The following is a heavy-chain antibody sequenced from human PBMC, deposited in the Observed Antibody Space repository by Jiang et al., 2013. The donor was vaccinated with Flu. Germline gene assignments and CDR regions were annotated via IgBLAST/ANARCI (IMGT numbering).Heavy chain of an antibody. CDR1: GYTFTGYY. J-gene: IGHJ3*02. D-gene: IGHD5-12*01. V-gene: IGHV1-2*02. CDR3: ARGPRYGWVRHAFDI. Sequence: SVKVSCKASGYTFTGYYMHWVRQAPGQGLEWMGWINPNSGGTNYAQKFQGRVTMTRDTSISTAYMELSRLRSDDTAVYYCARGPRYGWVRHAFDIWGQGTMVTVSS. CDR2: INPNSGGT.